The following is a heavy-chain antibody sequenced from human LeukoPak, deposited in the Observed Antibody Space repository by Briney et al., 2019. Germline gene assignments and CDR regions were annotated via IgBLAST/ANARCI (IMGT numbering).Heavy chain of an antibody. CDR3: ARDLGDAFDI. J-gene: IGHJ3*02. V-gene: IGHV3-20*04. CDR2: INWNGGST. D-gene: IGHD3-16*01. Sequence: GGSLRLSCAASEFTFSDYSMNWVRQAPGKGLEWVSGINWNGGSTGYADSVKGRFTISRDNAKNSLYLQMNSLRAEDTALYYCARDLGDAFDIWGQGTMVTVSS. CDR1: EFTFSDYS.